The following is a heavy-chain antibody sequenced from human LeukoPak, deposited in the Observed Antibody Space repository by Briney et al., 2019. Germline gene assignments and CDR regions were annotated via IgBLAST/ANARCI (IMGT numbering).Heavy chain of an antibody. Sequence: GGSLRLSCAASGFTFGSFGMHWVRQAPGKGLEWVAVISFDGNDNYYADSVKGRFTISRDNSKSDLFLQMNSLRTEDTALYYCAKARLPTNNWYSDSFDSWGQGTLVTVS. J-gene: IGHJ3*01. CDR2: ISFDGNDN. CDR3: AKARLPTNNWYSDSFDS. CDR1: GFTFGSFG. D-gene: IGHD1-7*01. V-gene: IGHV3-30*18.